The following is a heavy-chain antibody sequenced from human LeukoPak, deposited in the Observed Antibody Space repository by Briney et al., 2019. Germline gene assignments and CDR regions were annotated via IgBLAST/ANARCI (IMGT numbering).Heavy chain of an antibody. CDR3: ARGPPTIVVVITTGDFDS. Sequence: ASVKVSCKASGYTFTGYYIHWVRQAPGQGLEWMGWINPNSGGTNYAQKFQGRVTMTKDTSISTAYTELRRLRSDDRAVYYCARGPPTIVVVITTGDFDSWGQGTLVTVSS. V-gene: IGHV1-2*02. J-gene: IGHJ4*02. D-gene: IGHD3-22*01. CDR1: GYTFTGYY. CDR2: INPNSGGT.